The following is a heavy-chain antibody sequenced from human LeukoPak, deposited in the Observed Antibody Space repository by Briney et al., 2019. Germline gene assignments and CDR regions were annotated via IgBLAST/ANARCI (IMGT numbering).Heavy chain of an antibody. CDR3: ARSDCGSDGCKLLNY. CDR1: EFTFSNYW. D-gene: IGHD2-21*01. V-gene: IGHV3-7*03. CDR2: VKQDGSEK. J-gene: IGHJ4*02. Sequence: GGSLRLSCEASEFTFSNYWMSWVRQAPGKGLEWVANVKQDGSEKYYVDSVKGRFTISRDNSKNTLSLQMSNLRAEDTATYYCARSDCGSDGCKLLNYWGQGILVTVSS.